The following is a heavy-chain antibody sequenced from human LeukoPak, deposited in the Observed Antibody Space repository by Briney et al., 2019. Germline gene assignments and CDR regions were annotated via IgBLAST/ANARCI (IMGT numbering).Heavy chain of an antibody. D-gene: IGHD3-22*01. CDR1: GFTFSSYG. V-gene: IGHV3-23*01. CDR2: ISGSGGST. CDR3: AKGDTMILHY. J-gene: IGHJ4*02. Sequence: GGSLRLSCAASGFTFSSYGMSWVRQAPGKGLEWVSVISGSGGSTYYADSVRGRFTISRDNSKNTLYLQMNSLTAEDTAVYYCAKGDTMILHYWGQGTLVTVSS.